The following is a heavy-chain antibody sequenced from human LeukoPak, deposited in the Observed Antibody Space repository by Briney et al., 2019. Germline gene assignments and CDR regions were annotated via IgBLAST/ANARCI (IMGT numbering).Heavy chain of an antibody. J-gene: IGHJ4*02. CDR1: GGSISSSNW. CDR3: ARAQPHDILTGYYIDY. Sequence: SGTLSLTCTLSGGSISSSNWWSRVRQPPGKGLEWIGEIYHSGRTNYNPSLKSRVTISVDQSKNQFSLKLSSVTAADTAVYYCARAQPHDILTGYYIDYWGQGTLVTVSS. CDR2: IYHSGRT. D-gene: IGHD3-9*01. V-gene: IGHV4-4*02.